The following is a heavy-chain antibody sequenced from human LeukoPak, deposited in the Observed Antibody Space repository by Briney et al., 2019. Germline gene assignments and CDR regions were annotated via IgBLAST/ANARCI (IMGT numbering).Heavy chain of an antibody. Sequence: SETLSLTCTVSGGSISSYYWSWIRQPPGKGLEWIGYIYYSGSTNYNPSLKSRVTISVDTSKNQFSPKLSSVTAADTAVYYCARDRDYYDSSGYYHADWGQGTLVTVSS. J-gene: IGHJ4*02. D-gene: IGHD3-22*01. V-gene: IGHV4-59*01. CDR2: IYYSGST. CDR3: ARDRDYYDSSGYYHAD. CDR1: GGSISSYY.